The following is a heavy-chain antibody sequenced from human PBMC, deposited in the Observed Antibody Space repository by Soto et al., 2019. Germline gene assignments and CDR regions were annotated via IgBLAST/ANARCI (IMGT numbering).Heavy chain of an antibody. CDR2: ISGSGGST. CDR1: GFTFSSSA. V-gene: IGHV3-23*01. J-gene: IGHJ3*02. Sequence: AGSLRLSCAASGFTFSSSAMSWVRQAPGKGLEWVSAISGSGGSTYYADSVKGRFTISRDNSKNTLYLQMHSLRDEDTAVYFCAKATKGYDFWSGHHDAFDIWGQGTMVTVSS. D-gene: IGHD3-3*01. CDR3: AKATKGYDFWSGHHDAFDI.